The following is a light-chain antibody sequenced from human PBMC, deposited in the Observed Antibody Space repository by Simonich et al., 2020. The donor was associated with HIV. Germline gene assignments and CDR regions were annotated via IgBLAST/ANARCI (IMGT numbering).Light chain of an antibody. CDR3: QHYNSYSRT. J-gene: IGKJ1*01. CDR2: DAS. Sequence: DIQMTQSPSSLSASVGNRVTITSQASHDISNYLNWSQQKPGKAPKLLRYDASNLETGVPSRFSGSGSGTEFTVTISSLQPDDFATYYCQHYNSYSRTFGQGTTVEIK. V-gene: IGKV1-33*01. CDR1: HDISNY.